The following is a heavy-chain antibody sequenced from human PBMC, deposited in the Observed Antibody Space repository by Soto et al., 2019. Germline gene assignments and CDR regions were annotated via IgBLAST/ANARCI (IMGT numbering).Heavy chain of an antibody. V-gene: IGHV3-66*01. J-gene: IGHJ5*02. CDR2: IYSGGST. Sequence: GGSLRLSCAASGFTVSSNYMSWVRQAPGKGLEWVSVIYSGGSTYYADSVKGRFTISRDNSKNTLYLQMNSLRAEDTAVYYCARARSALRGDFDPWGQGTLVTVSS. CDR1: GFTVSSNY. CDR3: ARARSALRGDFDP. D-gene: IGHD3-10*01.